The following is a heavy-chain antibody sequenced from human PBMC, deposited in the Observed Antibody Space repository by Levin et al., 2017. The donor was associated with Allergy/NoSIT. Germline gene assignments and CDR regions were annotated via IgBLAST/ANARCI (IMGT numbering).Heavy chain of an antibody. J-gene: IGHJ4*02. CDR1: GFTFHSYP. V-gene: IGHV3-23*01. D-gene: IGHD6-6*01. CDR2: ISATAGST. CDR3: AREAGWGCSSDY. Sequence: PGGSLRLSCAASGFTFHSYPMTWVRQAPGKGLEWVSAISATAGSTYYEDSVKGRFTITRDNSKNTLHLQMNNLRAEDTAVYYCAREAGWGCSSDYWGQGTLVTVSS.